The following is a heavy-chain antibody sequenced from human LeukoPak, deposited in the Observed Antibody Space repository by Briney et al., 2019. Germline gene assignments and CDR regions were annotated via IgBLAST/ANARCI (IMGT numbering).Heavy chain of an antibody. CDR3: ARVYSSSSADPFDI. CDR1: GYTFTTYW. CDR2: IYPGDSDT. J-gene: IGHJ3*02. Sequence: GESPKISCKGSGYTFTTYWLAWVRQMPGKGLEWMGIIYPGDSDTRYSSSFQGQVTISADKSISTAYLQWSSLKASDTAMYYCARVYSSSSADPFDILGQGTMVTVSS. V-gene: IGHV5-51*01. D-gene: IGHD6-6*01.